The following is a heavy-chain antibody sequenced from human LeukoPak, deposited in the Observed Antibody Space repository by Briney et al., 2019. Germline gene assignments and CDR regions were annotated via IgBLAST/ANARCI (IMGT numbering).Heavy chain of an antibody. Sequence: GRSMRLSCAASALTFSSYCMNWVRQAQGKGLEWVSYISSSGSTIYYADSVKGLFTISRDNAKNSLYLQMNSLRAEDTAVYYCAELGITMIGGVWGKGTTVTISS. V-gene: IGHV3-48*04. J-gene: IGHJ6*04. CDR1: ALTFSSYC. CDR3: AELGITMIGGV. D-gene: IGHD3-10*02. CDR2: ISSSGSTI.